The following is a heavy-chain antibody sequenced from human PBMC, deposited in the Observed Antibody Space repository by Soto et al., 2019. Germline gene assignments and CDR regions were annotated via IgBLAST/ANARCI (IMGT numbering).Heavy chain of an antibody. Sequence: PSETLSLTSTVSGGSISSGGYYWSWIRQHPGKGLEWIGYIYYSGSTYYNPSLKSRVTISVDTSKNQFSLKLSSVTAADTAVYYCARDLPPKGHYYYYYGMDVWGQGTTVTVSS. V-gene: IGHV4-31*03. CDR3: ARDLPPKGHYYYYYGMDV. CDR2: IYYSGST. CDR1: GGSISSGGYY. J-gene: IGHJ6*02.